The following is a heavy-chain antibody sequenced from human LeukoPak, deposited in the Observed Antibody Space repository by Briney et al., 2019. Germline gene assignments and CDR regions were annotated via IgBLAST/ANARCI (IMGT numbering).Heavy chain of an antibody. J-gene: IGHJ2*01. Sequence: GGSLRLSCAASGFTFGNAWMSWVRQAPGKGLEWVGRIKSKTDGGTTDYAAPVKGRFTISRDDSKNTLYLQMNSLKTEDTAVFSCPPRRLPARLGYFDLGGRGTLVTVSS. CDR3: PPRRLPARLGYFDL. CDR1: GFTFGNAW. V-gene: IGHV3-15*01. CDR2: IKSKTDGGTT.